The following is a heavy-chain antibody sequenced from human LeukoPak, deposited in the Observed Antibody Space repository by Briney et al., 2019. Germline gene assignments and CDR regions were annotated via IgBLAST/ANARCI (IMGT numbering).Heavy chain of an antibody. Sequence: GSLRLSFAAPGFSDNSNYMRCVRQAPGKGLEWVGRIKSKSDGGTTDYAAPVKGRFTISRDDSKNTLYLQMNSLKTEDTAVYYCTTAPRGYCSGGSCSYAFDISGRRTMVTVSS. D-gene: IGHD2-15*01. CDR2: IKSKSDGGTT. V-gene: IGHV3-15*01. CDR3: TTAPRGYCSGGSCSYAFDI. CDR1: GFSDNSNY. J-gene: IGHJ3*02.